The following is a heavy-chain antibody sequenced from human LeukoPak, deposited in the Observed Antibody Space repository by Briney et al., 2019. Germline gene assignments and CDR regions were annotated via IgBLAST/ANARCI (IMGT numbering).Heavy chain of an antibody. CDR3: ARDRESSSWYNYYYMDV. V-gene: IGHV1-69*13. CDR1: GGTFSSYA. D-gene: IGHD6-13*01. J-gene: IGHJ6*03. CDR2: IIPIFGTA. Sequence: SVKVSCKASGGTFSSYAISWVRQAPGQGLEWMGGIIPIFGTANYAQKFQGRVTVTADESTSTAYMELSSLRSEDTAVYYCARDRESSSWYNYYYMDVWGKGTTVTISS.